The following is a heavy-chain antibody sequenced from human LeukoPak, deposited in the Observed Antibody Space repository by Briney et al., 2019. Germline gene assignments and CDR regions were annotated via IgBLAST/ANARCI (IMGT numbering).Heavy chain of an antibody. CDR1: GGSISGSSYY. CDR2: IYYSGST. CDR3: ARMTTVAWFDP. Sequence: PSETLSLTCTVSGGSISGSSYYWGWIRQPPGKGLEWIGSIYYSGSTYYNPSLKSRVTISVDTSKNQFSLKLSSVTAADTAVYYCARMTTVAWFDPWGQGTLVTVSS. J-gene: IGHJ5*02. D-gene: IGHD4-23*01. V-gene: IGHV4-39*07.